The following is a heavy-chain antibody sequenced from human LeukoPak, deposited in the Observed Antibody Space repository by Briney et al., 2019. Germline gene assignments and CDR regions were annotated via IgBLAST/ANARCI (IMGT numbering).Heavy chain of an antibody. CDR1: GFTFSDYW. Sequence: PGGSPRLSCAASGFTFSDYWMTWVRQAPGKGLKWVANIKQDGSEKNYVDSVKGRFTVSRDNAKNSLYLQMSSLRAEDTAVYYCARLLYAAGSEYWGQGTLVTVSS. CDR3: ARLLYAAGSEY. CDR2: IKQDGSEK. D-gene: IGHD6-13*01. V-gene: IGHV3-7*05. J-gene: IGHJ4*02.